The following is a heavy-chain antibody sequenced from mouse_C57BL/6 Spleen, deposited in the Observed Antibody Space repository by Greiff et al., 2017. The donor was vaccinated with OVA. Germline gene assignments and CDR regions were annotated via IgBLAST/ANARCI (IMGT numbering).Heavy chain of an antibody. CDR3: ARVGDDGSAWFAY. V-gene: IGHV3-6*01. J-gene: IGHJ3*01. CDR2: ISYDGSN. CDR1: GYSITSGYY. Sequence: EVKVEESGPGLVKPSQSLSLTCSVTGYSITSGYYWNWIRQFPGNKLEWMGYISYDGSNNYNPSLKNRISITRDTSKNQFFLKLNSVTTEDTATYYCARVGDDGSAWFAYWGQGTLVTVSA. D-gene: IGHD2-3*01.